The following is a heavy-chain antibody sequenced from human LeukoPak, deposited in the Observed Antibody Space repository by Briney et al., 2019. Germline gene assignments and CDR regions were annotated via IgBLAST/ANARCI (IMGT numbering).Heavy chain of an antibody. CDR3: ARGGSYYYDSSGYSAPVAPGWFDP. Sequence: ASVKVSCKASGYTFTSYYMHWVRQAPGHGLEWMGIINPSGGSTSYAQKFQGRVTMTRDTSTSTVYMELSSLRSEDTAVYYCARGGSYYYDSSGYSAPVAPGWFDPWGQGTLVTVSS. CDR1: GYTFTSYY. J-gene: IGHJ5*02. V-gene: IGHV1-46*01. CDR2: INPSGGST. D-gene: IGHD3-22*01.